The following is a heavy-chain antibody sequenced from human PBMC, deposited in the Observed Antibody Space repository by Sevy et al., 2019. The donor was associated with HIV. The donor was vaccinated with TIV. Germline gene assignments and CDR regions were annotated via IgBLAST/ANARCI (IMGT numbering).Heavy chain of an antibody. D-gene: IGHD3-10*01. CDR1: GFTFSSYS. CDR2: ISSSSSTI. J-gene: IGHJ4*02. V-gene: IGHV3-48*02. Sequence: GGSLRLSCAASGFTFSSYSMNWVRQAPGKGLEWVSYISSSSSTIDYANSVKGRFTISRDNAKNSLYLQMNSLRDEDTAVYYCARAHYYGSGSSAQFDYWGQGTLVTVSS. CDR3: ARAHYYGSGSSAQFDY.